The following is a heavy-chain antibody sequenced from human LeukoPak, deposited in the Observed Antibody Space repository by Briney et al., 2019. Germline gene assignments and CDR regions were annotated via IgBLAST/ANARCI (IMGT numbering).Heavy chain of an antibody. J-gene: IGHJ5*02. CDR2: IGAYNGNT. V-gene: IGHV1-18*01. D-gene: IGHD2-2*01. CDR1: GYTFTSYG. Sequence: ASVKVSCKASGYTFTSYGISWVRQAPGQGLEWMGWIGAYNGNTNYAQKFQGRVTMTTDTSTSTAYMELRSLRSDDTAVYYCARGGILGYCSSTSCQNWFDPWGQGTLVTVSS. CDR3: ARGGILGYCSSTSCQNWFDP.